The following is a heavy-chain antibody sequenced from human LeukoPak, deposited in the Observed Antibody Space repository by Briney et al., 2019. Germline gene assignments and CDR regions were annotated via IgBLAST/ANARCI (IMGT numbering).Heavy chain of an antibody. D-gene: IGHD6-13*01. V-gene: IGHV4-4*07. CDR2: IYYSGST. CDR3: ARMRVSSSWVDV. Sequence: SETLSLTCTVSGGSISSYYWSWIRQPAGKGLEWIGSIYYSGSTYYNPSLKSRVTISVDTSKNQFSLKLSSVTAADTAVYYCARMRVSSSWVDVWGKGTTVTVSS. J-gene: IGHJ6*04. CDR1: GGSISSYY.